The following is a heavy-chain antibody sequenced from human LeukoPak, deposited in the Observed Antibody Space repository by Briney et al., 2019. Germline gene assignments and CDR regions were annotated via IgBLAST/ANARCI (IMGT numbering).Heavy chain of an antibody. J-gene: IGHJ4*02. CDR3: TREVAGTGGFDY. CDR2: INSDGSSI. Sequence: GGSLGLSCAASGFTFSSHWMHWVRQAPGKGLVWVSRINSDGSSISYADSVKGRFTISRDNAKNTLYLQMNSLRAEDTAVYYCTREVAGTGGFDYWGQGITVTVSS. D-gene: IGHD6-13*01. V-gene: IGHV3-74*01. CDR1: GFTFSSHW.